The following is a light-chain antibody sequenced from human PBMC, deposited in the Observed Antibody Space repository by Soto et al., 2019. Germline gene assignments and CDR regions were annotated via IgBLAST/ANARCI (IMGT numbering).Light chain of an antibody. Sequence: EVVLTQSPDTLSLSPGERATLSCRASQAVTGNYLAWYQQKPGQAPRLLIYGASNRATGIPDRFSGSGSGTDFTLTISRLEPEDFAVYYXQQCGPSLKYTFGQGTKLEIK. CDR2: GAS. CDR1: QAVTGNY. V-gene: IGKV3-20*01. J-gene: IGKJ2*01. CDR3: QQCGPSLKYT.